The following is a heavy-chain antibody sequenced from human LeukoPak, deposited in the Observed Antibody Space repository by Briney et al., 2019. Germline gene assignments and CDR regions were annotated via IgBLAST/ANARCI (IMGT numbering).Heavy chain of an antibody. V-gene: IGHV3-48*01. CDR2: INTGSSTI. CDR1: GFTFSPYI. CDR3: ARDSSVCAFDV. J-gene: IGHJ3*01. D-gene: IGHD6-6*01. Sequence: LGGSLRPSCAASGFTFSPYIMHWFRQPPGKGLEWVSYINTGSSTIYYADSVKGRFTISRDNAKNSLYLQLNSLRAEDTAVYYCARDSSVCAFDVWGQGTMVTVSS.